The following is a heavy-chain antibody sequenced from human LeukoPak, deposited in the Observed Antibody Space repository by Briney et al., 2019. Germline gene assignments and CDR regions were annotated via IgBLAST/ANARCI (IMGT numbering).Heavy chain of an antibody. CDR3: ARDVGCSSTSCYAHFDY. CDR2: ISAYNGNT. Sequence: ASVKVSCKASGYTFTSYGISWVRQAPGQGLEWMGWISAYNGNTNYAQKLQGRATMTTDTSTSTAYMELRSLRSDDTAVYYCARDVGCSSTSCYAHFDYWGQGTLVTVSS. V-gene: IGHV1-18*04. J-gene: IGHJ4*02. D-gene: IGHD2-2*01. CDR1: GYTFTSYG.